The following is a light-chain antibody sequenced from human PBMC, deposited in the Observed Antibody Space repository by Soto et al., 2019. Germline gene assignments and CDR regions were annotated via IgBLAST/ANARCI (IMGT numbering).Light chain of an antibody. Sequence: EIVLTQSPGTLSLSPGERATLSCRASQSVSSSYLAWYQQKPGQAPRLLIYGASSRATGIPDRFSGSGSGTDFTLTIRRLEPEDFAVYYCQKYGSSFTFGPGTKVYIK. CDR2: GAS. CDR3: QKYGSSFT. J-gene: IGKJ3*01. CDR1: QSVSSSY. V-gene: IGKV3-20*01.